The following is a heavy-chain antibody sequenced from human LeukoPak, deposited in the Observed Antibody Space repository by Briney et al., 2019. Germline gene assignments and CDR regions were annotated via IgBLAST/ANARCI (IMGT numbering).Heavy chain of an antibody. V-gene: IGHV3-21*01. J-gene: IGHJ3*02. D-gene: IGHD3-9*01. CDR1: GFTFSSYS. CDR3: ARAPRYYDILTGYSMQDAFDI. CDR2: ISSSSSYI. Sequence: GGSLRLSCAASGFTFSSYSMAWVRQAPGKGLEWVSSISSSSSYIYYADSVKGRFTISRDNAKNSLYLQMNSLRAEDTAMYYCARAPRYYDILTGYSMQDAFDIWGQGTMVTVSS.